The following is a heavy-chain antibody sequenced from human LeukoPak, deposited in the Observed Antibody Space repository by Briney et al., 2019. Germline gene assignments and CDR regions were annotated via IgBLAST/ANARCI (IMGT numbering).Heavy chain of an antibody. J-gene: IGHJ4*02. CDR1: GGSFSGHY. V-gene: IGHV4-34*01. CDR2: INHSGST. CDR3: AAGGDWNDALEDY. Sequence: PSETLSLTCAGYGGSFSGHYWSWIRQPPGKGLEWIGEINHSGSTNYNPSLESRVTISVDTSKNQFPLKLSSVTAADTAVYYCAAGGDWNDALEDYWGQGTLVTVSS. D-gene: IGHD1-1*01.